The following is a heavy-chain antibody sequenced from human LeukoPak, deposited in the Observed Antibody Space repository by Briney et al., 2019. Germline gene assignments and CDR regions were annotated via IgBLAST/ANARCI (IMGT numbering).Heavy chain of an antibody. J-gene: IGHJ4*02. Sequence: GASVKVSCKASGGTFSSYAISWVRQAPGQGLEWMGGIIPIFGTANYAQKFQGRVTITADESTSTAYMELSSLRSEDTAVYYCARDQSSSSGRYFDYWGQGTLVTVSS. CDR3: ARDQSSSSGRYFDY. CDR1: GGTFSSYA. CDR2: IIPIFGTA. D-gene: IGHD6-6*01. V-gene: IGHV1-69*13.